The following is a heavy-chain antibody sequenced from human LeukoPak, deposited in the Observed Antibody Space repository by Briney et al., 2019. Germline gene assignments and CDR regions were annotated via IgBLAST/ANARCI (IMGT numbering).Heavy chain of an antibody. CDR3: AREGQWLDS. CDR2: INSNGDST. V-gene: IGHV3-64*01. J-gene: IGHJ5*01. D-gene: IGHD6-19*01. Sequence: SGGSLRLSCAASGFTVSSNHMSWVRQAPGKGLEYVSAINSNGDSTYHAHSVKGRFTISRDNSKNSLYLQMGSLRAEDMAVYYCAREGQWLDSWGLGTLVTVSS. CDR1: GFTVSSNH.